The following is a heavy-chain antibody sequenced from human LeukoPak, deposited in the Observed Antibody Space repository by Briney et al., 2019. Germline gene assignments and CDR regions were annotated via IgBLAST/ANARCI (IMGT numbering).Heavy chain of an antibody. Sequence: GASVKVSCKASGYTFTSYDINWVRQATGQGLEWMGWMNPNSGNTGYAQKFQGRVTMTRNTSISTAYMELSSLRSEDTAVYYCARGGSGYDLDYYYGMDVWGQGTTVTVSS. D-gene: IGHD5-12*01. CDR1: GYTFTSYD. J-gene: IGHJ6*02. CDR2: MNPNSGNT. CDR3: ARGGSGYDLDYYYGMDV. V-gene: IGHV1-8*01.